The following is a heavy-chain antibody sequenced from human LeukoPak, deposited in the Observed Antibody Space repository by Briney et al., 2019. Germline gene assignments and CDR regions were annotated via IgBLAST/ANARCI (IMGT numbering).Heavy chain of an antibody. V-gene: IGHV3-7*01. CDR1: EFTFSSHW. J-gene: IGHJ6*02. CDR3: CRRWLNYYYYGMDV. D-gene: IGHD5-18*01. Sequence: GSLRPSCAASEFTFSSHWMSWVRQAPGKGLEWVANIKEDGSEKYYVDSVKGRFTISRDNAKNSLYLQMNSLGAEDTAVYYCCRRWLNYYYYGMDVWGQGTTVTVSS. CDR2: IKEDGSEK.